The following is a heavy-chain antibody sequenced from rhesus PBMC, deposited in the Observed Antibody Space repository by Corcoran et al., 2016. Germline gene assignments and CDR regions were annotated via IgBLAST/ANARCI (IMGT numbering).Heavy chain of an antibody. CDR1: GGSISSSNW. J-gene: IGHJ4*01. CDR3: ARLVITTLGD. D-gene: IGHD3-16*01. V-gene: IGHV4-93*01. CDR2: IYGSSGNT. Sequence: QVQLQESGPAVVKPSETLSLTCAVSGGSISSSNWWSRILQPPGKGLEWIGLIYGSSGNTYYNPSLRSRFTIPKDTSQTQFSLKLSSVTTAETAVYYCARLVITTLGDWSQGVLVTVSS.